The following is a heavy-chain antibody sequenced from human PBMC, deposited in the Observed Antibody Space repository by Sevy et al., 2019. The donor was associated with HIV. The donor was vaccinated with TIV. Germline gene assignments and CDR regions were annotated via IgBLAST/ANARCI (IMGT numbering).Heavy chain of an antibody. CDR2: IWNDGSNK. J-gene: IGHJ4*02. CDR3: AKDPYDYVWGSYRPPDY. CDR1: GFTFSNYG. Sequence: GGSLRLSCAASGFTFSNYGMHWVRQAPGKGLEWVAVIWNDGSNKYYADSVKGRFTISRDNSKNTLYLQMNSLRAEDTAVSYCAKDPYDYVWGSYRPPDYWGQGTLVTVSS. V-gene: IGHV3-33*06. D-gene: IGHD3-16*02.